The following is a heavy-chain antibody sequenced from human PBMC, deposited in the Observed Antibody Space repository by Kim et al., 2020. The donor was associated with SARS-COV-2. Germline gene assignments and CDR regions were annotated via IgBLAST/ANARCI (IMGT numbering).Heavy chain of an antibody. CDR1: GYTFTSYG. D-gene: IGHD3-10*01. V-gene: IGHV1-18*04. J-gene: IGHJ4*01. Sequence: ASVKVSCKASGYTFTSYGITWVRQAPGQGLEWMGWISAYNGNTKYAQKVQGRVTMTTDTYTSTAYMEMRSLRSDDTAVYYCASDVMVRGVITALGYWGHGTLVTFSS. CDR3: ASDVMVRGVITALGY. CDR2: ISAYNGNT.